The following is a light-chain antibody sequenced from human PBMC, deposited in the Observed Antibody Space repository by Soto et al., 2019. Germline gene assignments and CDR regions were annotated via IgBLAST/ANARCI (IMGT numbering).Light chain of an antibody. CDR1: QGISSY. CDR3: QQLNSYPYT. CDR2: AAS. V-gene: IGKV1-9*01. J-gene: IGKJ2*01. Sequence: DIQLTQSPSFLSASVGDRVTITCRASQGISSYLAWYQQKPGKAPKPLMYAASTLQSGVPSRFSGSGSGTEFTLTISSLQPEDFATYYCQQLNSYPYTFGQGTKLEI.